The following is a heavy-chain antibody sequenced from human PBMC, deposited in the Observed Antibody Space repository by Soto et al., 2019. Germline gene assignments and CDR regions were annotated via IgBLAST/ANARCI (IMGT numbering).Heavy chain of an antibody. V-gene: IGHV3-48*02. Sequence: GGSLRLSCAASGFTFSSYSMNWVRQAPGKGLEWVSYISSSSSTIYYADSVKGRFTISRDNAKNSLYLQMNSLRDEDTAVYYCTRITMVRGVMSPSPPFDYWGQGTLVTVSS. CDR1: GFTFSSYS. J-gene: IGHJ4*02. CDR3: TRITMVRGVMSPSPPFDY. D-gene: IGHD3-10*01. CDR2: ISSSSSTI.